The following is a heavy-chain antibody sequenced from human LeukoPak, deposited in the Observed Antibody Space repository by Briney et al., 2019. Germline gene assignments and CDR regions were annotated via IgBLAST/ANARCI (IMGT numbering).Heavy chain of an antibody. CDR2: ISGSGGST. V-gene: IGHV3-23*01. CDR3: ARDLSYCTITSCSYYYYGMDV. D-gene: IGHD2-2*01. J-gene: IGHJ6*02. Sequence: PGGSLRLSCAASGFTSSSYAMSWVRQAPGKGLEWVSTISGSGGSTYYADSVKGRFTISRDNAKNSLYLQMNSLRAEDTAVYYCARDLSYCTITSCSYYYYGMDVWGQGTTVTVSS. CDR1: GFTSSSYA.